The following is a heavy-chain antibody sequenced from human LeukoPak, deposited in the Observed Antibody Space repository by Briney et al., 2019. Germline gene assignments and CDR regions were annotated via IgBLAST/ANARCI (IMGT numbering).Heavy chain of an antibody. CDR3: ASGTYRLGDY. CDR2: ISGSGVDT. CDR1: GFTFSNFD. J-gene: IGHJ4*02. D-gene: IGHD3-10*01. V-gene: IGHV3-23*01. Sequence: GGSLRLSCAASGFTFSNFDMTWVRQAPGKGLEWVSGISGSGVDTHYADSVKGRFRISRDNSQNTLYLQLSSLRAEDTAVYYCASGTYRLGDYWGLGTLVTVSS.